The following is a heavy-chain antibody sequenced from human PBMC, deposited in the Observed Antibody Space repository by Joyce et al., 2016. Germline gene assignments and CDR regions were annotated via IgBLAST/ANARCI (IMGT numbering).Heavy chain of an antibody. CDR1: GGSISSGGYS. V-gene: IGHV4-30-2*01. CDR3: ARRGGYYTSYYFDY. D-gene: IGHD3-3*01. Sequence: QLQLQESGSGLVKPSQTLSLSCAVSGGSISSGGYSWTWIRQPPGKGLEWSGDIFDRGGTYYNPSLKSRVTISVDRSKNQFSLNLTSVTAADTAVYYCARRGGYYTSYYFDYWGQGTLVTVSS. J-gene: IGHJ4*02. CDR2: IFDRGGT.